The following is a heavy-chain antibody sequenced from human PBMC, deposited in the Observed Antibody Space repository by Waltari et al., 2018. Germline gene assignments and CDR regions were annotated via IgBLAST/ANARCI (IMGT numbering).Heavy chain of an antibody. Sequence: VTISVDTSKNQFSLKLSSVTAADTAVYYCARVVRGYSYGFALWYFDLWGRGTLVTVSS. J-gene: IGHJ2*01. V-gene: IGHV4-30-2*05. D-gene: IGHD5-18*01. CDR3: ARVVRGYSYGFALWYFDL.